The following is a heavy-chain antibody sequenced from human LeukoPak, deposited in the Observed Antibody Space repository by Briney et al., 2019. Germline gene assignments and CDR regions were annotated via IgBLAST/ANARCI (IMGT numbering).Heavy chain of an antibody. CDR1: GGSISSYY. CDR3: ARGMVRGVLYYYYYMDV. V-gene: IGHV4-59*01. Sequence: SETLSLTCTVSGGSISSYYWSWIRQPPGKGLEWIGYIHYSGSTNYNPSLKSRLTISVETSKNQFSLKLSSVTAADTAVYYCARGMVRGVLYYYYYMDVWGKGTTVTVSS. J-gene: IGHJ6*03. D-gene: IGHD3-10*01. CDR2: IHYSGST.